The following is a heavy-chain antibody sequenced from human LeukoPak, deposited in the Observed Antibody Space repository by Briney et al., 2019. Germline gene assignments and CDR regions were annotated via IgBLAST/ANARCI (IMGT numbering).Heavy chain of an antibody. CDR2: ITSSSSYI. CDR1: GFNFESYS. V-gene: IGHV3-21*01. D-gene: IGHD6-19*01. J-gene: IGHJ5*02. Sequence: GGSLRLSCAASGFNFESYSMNWVRQAPGKGLEWVSSITSSSSYIYYADSVKGRFTISRDNAKNSLYLQMNSLRAEDTAVYYCAREMLAAVAAQSWGQGTLVTVSS. CDR3: AREMLAAVAAQS.